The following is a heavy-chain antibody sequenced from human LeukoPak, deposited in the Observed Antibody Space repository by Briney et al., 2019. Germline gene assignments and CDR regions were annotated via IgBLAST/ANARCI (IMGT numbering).Heavy chain of an antibody. CDR2: IYSGGST. D-gene: IGHD5-12*01. Sequence: GGSLRLSCAASGFTVSSNYMSWVRQAPGKGLEWVSVIYSGGSTYYADSVKGRFTISGDNSKNTLYLQMNSLRAEDTAVYYCAREDRLRGFDYWGQGTLVTVSS. J-gene: IGHJ4*02. CDR3: AREDRLRGFDY. V-gene: IGHV3-66*01. CDR1: GFTVSSNY.